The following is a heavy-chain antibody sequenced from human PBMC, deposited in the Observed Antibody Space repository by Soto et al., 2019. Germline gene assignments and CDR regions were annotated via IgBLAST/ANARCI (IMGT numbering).Heavy chain of an antibody. J-gene: IGHJ6*02. CDR3: ARGHDSSGYYYGMDV. CDR2: INHSGST. V-gene: IGHV4-34*01. CDR1: GGSFSGYY. D-gene: IGHD3-22*01. Sequence: SETLSLTCAVYGGSFSGYYWSWIRQPPGKGLEWIGEINHSGSTNYNPSLKSRVTISVDTSKNQFSLKLSSVTAADTAVYYCARGHDSSGYYYGMDVWGQGATVTVSS.